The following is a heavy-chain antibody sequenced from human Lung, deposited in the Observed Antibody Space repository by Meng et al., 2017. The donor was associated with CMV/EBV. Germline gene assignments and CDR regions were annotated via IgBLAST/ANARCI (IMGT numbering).Heavy chain of an antibody. CDR1: GYSISSGNY. CDR2: FYHTGST. J-gene: IGHJ4*02. CDR3: ARGWGAALDY. V-gene: IGHV4-38-2*02. D-gene: IGHD1-26*01. Sequence: LSCTVSGYSISSGNYWGWIRQPPGKGLEWIGSFYHTGSTSYNPSLKSRVTISLDTSKNQFSLKLTSVTAADTAVYYCARGWGAALDYWGQGTVVTVSS.